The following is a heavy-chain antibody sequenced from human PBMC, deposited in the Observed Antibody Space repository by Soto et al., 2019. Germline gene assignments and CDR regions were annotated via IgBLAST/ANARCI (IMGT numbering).Heavy chain of an antibody. D-gene: IGHD1-26*01. J-gene: IGHJ4*02. CDR2: IYYSGST. CDR3: AREGIVGATKCFDY. Sequence: QVQLQESGPGLVKPSQTLSLTCTVSGGSISSGGYYWSWIRQHPGKGLEWIGYIYYSGSTYYNPSLKSRVTLSVDTSKNQFSLKVSSVTAADTAVYYCAREGIVGATKCFDYWGQGTLVTVSS. V-gene: IGHV4-31*03. CDR1: GGSISSGGYY.